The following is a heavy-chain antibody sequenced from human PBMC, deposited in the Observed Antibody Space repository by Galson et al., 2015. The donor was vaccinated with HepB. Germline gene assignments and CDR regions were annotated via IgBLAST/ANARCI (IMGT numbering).Heavy chain of an antibody. J-gene: IGHJ6*02. CDR2: FYTTGNT. D-gene: IGHD6-13*01. V-gene: IGHV4-4*07. CDR1: GGSISSFY. CDR3: ARQRIAAAGTYYYYYGMDV. Sequence: SETLSLTCTVSGGSISSFYWTWIRQPAGKGLEWIGLFYTTGNTRYNRSLKSRVTMSVGTSKSQFYLKLYYVTAADTDVYYCARQRIAAAGTYYYYYGMDVWGQGTTVTVPS.